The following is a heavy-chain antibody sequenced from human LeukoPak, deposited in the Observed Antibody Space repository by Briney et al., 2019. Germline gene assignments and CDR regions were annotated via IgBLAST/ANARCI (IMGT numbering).Heavy chain of an antibody. Sequence: SETLSLTCAVYGGSFSAYFWSWIRQPPGRGLEWLGEINHSGSTNYNPSLKSRVTISVDMSKNQFSLKLSSVTAADTAVYYCARVGASSWVLFDYWGQGTLVTVSS. J-gene: IGHJ4*02. CDR1: GGSFSAYF. CDR3: ARVGASSWVLFDY. D-gene: IGHD3-10*01. CDR2: INHSGST. V-gene: IGHV4-34*01.